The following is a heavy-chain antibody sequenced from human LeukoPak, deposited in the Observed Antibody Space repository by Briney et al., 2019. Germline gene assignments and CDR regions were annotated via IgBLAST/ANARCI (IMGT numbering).Heavy chain of an antibody. V-gene: IGHV4-39*01. CDR1: GGSISSSSYY. CDR3: ARGTYYYDSSGSTLQH. D-gene: IGHD3-22*01. Sequence: ASETLSLTCTVSGGSISSSSYYWGWIRQPPGKGLEWIGRIYYSGSTYYHPSLKSRVTISVDTSKNQFSLKLSSVAAADTAVYYCARGTYYYDSSGSTLQHWGQGTLVTVSS. J-gene: IGHJ1*01. CDR2: IYYSGST.